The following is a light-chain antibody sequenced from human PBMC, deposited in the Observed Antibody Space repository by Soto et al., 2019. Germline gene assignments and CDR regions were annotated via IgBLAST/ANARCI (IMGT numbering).Light chain of an antibody. CDR1: QDIRSS. J-gene: IGKJ5*01. Sequence: MVITQSPATLYVSRGERFTLSCMASQDIRSSLAWYQQKPGQAPRLLIYDASNRATGIPARFSGSGSGTDFTLTISSLEPEDFAVYYCQQRSTPSITFGQGTRLEIK. CDR2: DAS. CDR3: QQRSTPSIT. V-gene: IGKV3-11*01.